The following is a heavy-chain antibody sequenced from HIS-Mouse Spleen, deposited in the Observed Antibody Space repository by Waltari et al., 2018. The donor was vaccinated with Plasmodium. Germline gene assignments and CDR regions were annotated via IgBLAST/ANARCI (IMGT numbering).Heavy chain of an antibody. V-gene: IGHV4-34*01. CDR2: INHSGST. CDR1: GGSFGGSY. D-gene: IGHD3-3*01. CDR3: ARAYYDFWSGYRFDY. J-gene: IGHJ4*02. Sequence: QVQLQQWGAGLLKPSETLSLTCAVYGGSFGGSYWSWIRQPPGKGLEWIGEINHSGSTNYNPSLKSRVTISVDTSKNQFSLKLSSVTAADTAVYYCARAYYDFWSGYRFDYWGQGTLVTVSS.